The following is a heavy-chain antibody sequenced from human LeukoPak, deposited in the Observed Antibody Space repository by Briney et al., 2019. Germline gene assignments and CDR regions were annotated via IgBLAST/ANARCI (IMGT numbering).Heavy chain of an antibody. V-gene: IGHV4-39*01. CDR1: GGSISSSSGYY. CDR3: ARLLRRDNWFDP. CDR2: ISYSGTT. Sequence: KSSETLSLTCTVSGGSISSSSGYYWGWIRQPPGKGLEWIGSISYSGTTYYNPSLKSRVTIFEDTSKNQFSLKLSSVTAADTAVYYCARLLRRDNWFDPWGQGTLVTVSS. D-gene: IGHD2/OR15-2a*01. J-gene: IGHJ5*02.